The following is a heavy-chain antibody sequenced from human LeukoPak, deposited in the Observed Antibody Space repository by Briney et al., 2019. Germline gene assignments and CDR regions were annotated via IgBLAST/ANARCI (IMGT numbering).Heavy chain of an antibody. CDR3: ARAGRDGYNYADY. CDR1: GFTFSSYA. J-gene: IGHJ4*02. V-gene: IGHV3-23*01. Sequence: GGSLRLSCAASGFTFSSYAMSWVRQAPGKGLEWVSAISGSGGSTYYADSVKGRFTISRDNSKNTLYLQMNSLRAEDTAVYYCARAGRDGYNYADYWGQGTLVTVSS. D-gene: IGHD5-24*01. CDR2: ISGSGGST.